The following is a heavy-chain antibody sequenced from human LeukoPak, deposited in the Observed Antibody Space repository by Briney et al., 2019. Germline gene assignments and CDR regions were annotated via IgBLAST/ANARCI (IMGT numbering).Heavy chain of an antibody. CDR3: AKDDGSGSGSYFDR. J-gene: IGHJ5*02. V-gene: IGHV3-23*01. Sequence: GGSLRLSCAASGFTFSSSTMSWVRQAPGLGLQWVSSISGGRADTYYADSMRGRFTISRDNSNNTLYLQMNSLRAEDTAVYYCAKDDGSGSGSYFDRWGQGTLVTVSS. CDR2: ISGGRADT. D-gene: IGHD1-26*01. CDR1: GFTFSSST.